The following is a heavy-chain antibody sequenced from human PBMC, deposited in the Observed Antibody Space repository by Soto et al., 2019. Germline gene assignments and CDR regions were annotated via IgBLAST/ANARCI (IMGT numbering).Heavy chain of an antibody. V-gene: IGHV3-30*18. CDR1: GFTFSSYG. CDR2: ISYDGSNK. CDR3: AKDGFRRDGYLS. J-gene: IGHJ4*02. Sequence: QVQLVESGGGVVQPGRSLRLSCAASGFTFSSYGMHWVRQAPGKGLEWVAVISYDGSNKYYADSVKGRFTISRDNSKNTLYLQINSLRAEDTAVYYCAKDGFRRDGYLSWGQGTLVTVSS. D-gene: IGHD5-12*01.